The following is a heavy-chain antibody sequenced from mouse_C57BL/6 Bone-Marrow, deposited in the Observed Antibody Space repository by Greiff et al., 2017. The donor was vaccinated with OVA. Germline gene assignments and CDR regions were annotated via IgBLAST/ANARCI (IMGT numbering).Heavy chain of an antibody. CDR1: GFTFSSYG. Sequence: EVMLVESGGDLVKPGGSLKLSCAASGFTFSSYGMSWVRQTPDKRLEWVATISSGGSYTYYPDSVKGRFTISRDNAKNTLYLQVSSLKSEDTAMDYCARLYDGPYWYFDVWGTGTTVTVSS. CDR3: ARLYDGPYWYFDV. D-gene: IGHD2-3*01. J-gene: IGHJ1*03. CDR2: ISSGGSYT. V-gene: IGHV5-6*01.